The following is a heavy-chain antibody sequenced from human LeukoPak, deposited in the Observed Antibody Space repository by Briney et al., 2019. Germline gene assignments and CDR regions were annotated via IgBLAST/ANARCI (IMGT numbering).Heavy chain of an antibody. CDR2: FDPEDGET. Sequence: ASVKVSCKVSGYTLTELSMHWVRQAPGKGLEWMGGFDPEDGETIYAQKFQGRVTMTEDTSTDTAYMELSSLRSEDTAVYYCAKMGRYFDWLYPYYYYGMDVWGQGTTVTVSS. J-gene: IGHJ6*02. CDR1: GYTLTELS. CDR3: AKMGRYFDWLYPYYYYGMDV. D-gene: IGHD3-9*01. V-gene: IGHV1-24*01.